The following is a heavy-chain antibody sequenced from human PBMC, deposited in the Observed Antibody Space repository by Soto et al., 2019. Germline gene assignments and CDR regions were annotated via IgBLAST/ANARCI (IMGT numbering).Heavy chain of an antibody. V-gene: IGHV4-31*03. D-gene: IGHD2-15*01. CDR1: GGCISSGGYY. J-gene: IGHJ5*02. CDR2: IYYSGST. CDR3: ARDSRGKVDP. Sequence: SETLSLTCTVSGGCISSGGYYWSWIRQHPGKGLEWIGYIYYSGSTYYNPSLKSRVTISVDTSKNQFSLKLSSVTAADTAVYYCARDSRGKVDPWGQGTLVTVSS.